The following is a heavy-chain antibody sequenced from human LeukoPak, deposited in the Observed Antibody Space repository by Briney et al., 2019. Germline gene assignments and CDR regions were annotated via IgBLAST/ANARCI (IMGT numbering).Heavy chain of an antibody. CDR1: GGSISSSSYY. J-gene: IGHJ4*02. D-gene: IGHD3-3*01. CDR3: ARGAHYDFWSNYFDY. Sequence: SETLSLTCTVSGGSISSSSYYWGWIRQPPGKGLEWIGSIYYSGSTYYNPSLKSRVTISVDTSKNQFSLKLSSVTAADTAVYYCARGAHYDFWSNYFDYWGQGTLVTVSS. V-gene: IGHV4-39*01. CDR2: IYYSGST.